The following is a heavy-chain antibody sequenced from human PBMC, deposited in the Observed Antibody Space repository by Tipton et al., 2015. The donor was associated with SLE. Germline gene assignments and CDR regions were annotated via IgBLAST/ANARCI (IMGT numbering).Heavy chain of an antibody. CDR1: GGSFSGYY. Sequence: LRLSCAVYGGSFSGYYWSWIRQPPGKGLEWIGEINHSGSTNYNPSLKSRVTISVDKSKNQFSLKLSSVTAADTAVYYCARRRDGYNFDYWGQGTLVTVSS. V-gene: IGHV4-34*01. D-gene: IGHD5-24*01. J-gene: IGHJ4*02. CDR2: INHSGST. CDR3: ARRRDGYNFDY.